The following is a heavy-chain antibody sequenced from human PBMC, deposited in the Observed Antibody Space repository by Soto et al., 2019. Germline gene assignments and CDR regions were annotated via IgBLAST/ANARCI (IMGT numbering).Heavy chain of an antibody. D-gene: IGHD2-2*01. Sequence: GXSVKVSCKASGGTFSSYAISWVRQAPGQGLEWMGGIIPIFGTANYAQKFQGRVTITADESTSTAYMELSSLRSEDTAVYYCARLLSSYYYYYGMDVWGQGTTVTVSS. V-gene: IGHV1-69*13. CDR1: GGTFSSYA. J-gene: IGHJ6*02. CDR3: ARLLSSYYYYYGMDV. CDR2: IIPIFGTA.